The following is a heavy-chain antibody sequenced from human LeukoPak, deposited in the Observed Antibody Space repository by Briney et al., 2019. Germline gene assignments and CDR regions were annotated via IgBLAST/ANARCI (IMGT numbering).Heavy chain of an antibody. Sequence: PAGSLPLSCAASGFSYSTYAMSWVRQAPGKGLEWVSAISGSGYRTFYADSVKGRFTISRDNSKNTLYLQMNSLRAEDTAMYYCVKEVVRDDFDYWGQGTLV. CDR2: ISGSGYRT. V-gene: IGHV3-23*01. D-gene: IGHD3-10*01. CDR3: VKEVVRDDFDY. J-gene: IGHJ4*02. CDR1: GFSYSTYA.